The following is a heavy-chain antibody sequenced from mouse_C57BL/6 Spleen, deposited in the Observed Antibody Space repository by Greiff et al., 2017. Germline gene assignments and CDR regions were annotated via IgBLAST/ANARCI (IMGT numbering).Heavy chain of an antibody. CDR2: IYPRSGNT. J-gene: IGHJ2*01. D-gene: IGHD1-1*01. CDR1: GYTFTSYG. Sequence: VKLVESGAELARPGASVKLSCKASGYTFTSYGISWVKQRTGQGLEWIGEIYPRSGNTYYNEKFKGKATLTADKSSSTAYMELRSLTSEDSAVYFCARSITTVGYFDYWGQGTTLTVSS. V-gene: IGHV1-81*01. CDR3: ARSITTVGYFDY.